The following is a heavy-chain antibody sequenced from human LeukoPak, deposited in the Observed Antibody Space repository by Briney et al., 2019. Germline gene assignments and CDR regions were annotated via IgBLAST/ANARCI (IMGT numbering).Heavy chain of an antibody. Sequence: GGSLRLSCAASGFTFSSYSMNWVRQAPGKGLEWVSSISSSSSYIYYADSVKGRFTISRDDSKNTLYLQMNSLRVEDTAVYYCAKKFSGSYLSDFEYWGQGTLVTVSP. CDR3: AKKFSGSYLSDFEY. CDR1: GFTFSSYS. D-gene: IGHD1-26*01. J-gene: IGHJ4*02. CDR2: ISSSSSYI. V-gene: IGHV3-21*04.